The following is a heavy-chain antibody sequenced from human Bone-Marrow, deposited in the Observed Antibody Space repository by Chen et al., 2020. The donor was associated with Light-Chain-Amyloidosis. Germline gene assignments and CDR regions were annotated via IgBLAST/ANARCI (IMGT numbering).Heavy chain of an antibody. V-gene: IGHV4-34*12. CDR1: GAPFSNYY. J-gene: IGHJ6*03. CDR3: ARAIYRYYDLVNFYHYMDV. CDR2: IIGTGSD. D-gene: IGHD3-3*01. Sequence: QVQLQEWGTGLLKPSETLSLTCAVYGAPFSNYYWTWVRQAPGKGMEWMGEIIGTGSDIFNPTLKSRLTMSVEKSKNQFSLKLTSVTAADTAVYYCARAIYRYYDLVNFYHYMDVWGRGTTVTVS.